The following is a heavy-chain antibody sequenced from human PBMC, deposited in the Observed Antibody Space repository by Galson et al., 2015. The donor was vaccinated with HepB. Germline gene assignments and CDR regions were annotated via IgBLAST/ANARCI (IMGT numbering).Heavy chain of an antibody. V-gene: IGHV3-23*01. Sequence: SLRLSCAASRFTFSSYAMSWVRQAPGKGLEWVSIISGSGGSTYYADSVKGRFTISRDNSKNTLYLQMNSLRSEDTAIYYCAKDRVPHCSGGSCNLYFDYWGQGTLVTVSS. CDR2: ISGSGGST. J-gene: IGHJ4*02. D-gene: IGHD2-15*01. CDR3: AKDRVPHCSGGSCNLYFDY. CDR1: RFTFSSYA.